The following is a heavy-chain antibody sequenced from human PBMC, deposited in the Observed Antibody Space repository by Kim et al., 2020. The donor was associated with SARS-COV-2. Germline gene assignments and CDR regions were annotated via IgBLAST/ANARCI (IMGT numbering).Heavy chain of an antibody. V-gene: IGHV3-64D*09. CDR3: VNLAAVEKSYCSGGSCYSAIDF. D-gene: IGHD2-15*01. CDR1: GFTFSSYA. J-gene: IGHJ4*02. CDR2: ISSNGGST. Sequence: GGSLRLSCSASGFTFSSYAMHWVRQAPGKGLEYVSAISSNGGSTYYTDSVKGRFTISRDNSKNTLYLQMSSLRAEDTAVYYCVNLAAVEKSYCSGGSCYSAIDFWGQGTPVTVSS.